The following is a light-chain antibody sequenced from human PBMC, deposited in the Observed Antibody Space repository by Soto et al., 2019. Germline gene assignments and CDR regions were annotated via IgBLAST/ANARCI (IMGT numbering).Light chain of an antibody. CDR2: GAS. Sequence: DIVLRQSPGTLSLSPGERSTLSCRASQSLTSNSLAWYQQIPGQAPSLLIYGASSRATGIPDRFSGSGSGTDFTLTISRLEPEDFAVYYCQQYGSSGTFGQGTKVDI. J-gene: IGKJ1*01. CDR3: QQYGSSGT. V-gene: IGKV3-20*01. CDR1: QSLTSNS.